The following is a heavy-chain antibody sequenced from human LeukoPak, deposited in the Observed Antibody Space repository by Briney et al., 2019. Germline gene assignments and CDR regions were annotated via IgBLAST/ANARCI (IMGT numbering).Heavy chain of an antibody. CDR3: ALGIYYDSSGYLLDHAFDI. V-gene: IGHV4-4*02. CDR1: GGSISSSYW. D-gene: IGHD3-22*01. CDR2: DYHSGST. Sequence: PSETLSLTCAVSGGSISSSYWWSWGREPPGEGLEGIGEDYHSGSTNYYPSLKSRVTISVDTSKNQFSLKLSSVTAADTAVYYCALGIYYDSSGYLLDHAFDIWGQGTMVTVSS. J-gene: IGHJ3*02.